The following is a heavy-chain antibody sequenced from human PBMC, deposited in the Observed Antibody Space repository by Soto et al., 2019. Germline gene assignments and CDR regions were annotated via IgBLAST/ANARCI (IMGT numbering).Heavy chain of an antibody. CDR3: AKRYYYDSSGYYPWYYYGMDA. V-gene: IGHV3-30*18. CDR2: ISYDGSNK. Sequence: RSLRLSCAASGFTFSSYGMHWVRQAPGKGLEWVAVISYDGSNKYYADSVKGRFTISRDNSKNTLYLQMNSLRAEDTAVYYCAKRYYYDSSGYYPWYYYGMDAWGQGTTVTVSS. CDR1: GFTFSSYG. D-gene: IGHD3-22*01. J-gene: IGHJ6*02.